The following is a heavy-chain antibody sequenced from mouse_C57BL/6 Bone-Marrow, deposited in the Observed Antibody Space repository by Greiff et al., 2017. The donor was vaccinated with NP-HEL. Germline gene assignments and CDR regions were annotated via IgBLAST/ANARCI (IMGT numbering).Heavy chain of an antibody. D-gene: IGHD1-1*01. J-gene: IGHJ2*01. V-gene: IGHV3-8*01. CDR3: ARYSNYLDY. Sequence: EVKLQESGPGLAKPSQTLSLTCSVTGYSITSDYWNWIRKFPGNKLEYMGYISYSGSTYYKPSLKSRISTTRDTYKNQYYLQLKSVTTKDTTTYYCARYSNYLDYWGQGTTLTVSS. CDR1: GYSITSDY. CDR2: ISYSGST.